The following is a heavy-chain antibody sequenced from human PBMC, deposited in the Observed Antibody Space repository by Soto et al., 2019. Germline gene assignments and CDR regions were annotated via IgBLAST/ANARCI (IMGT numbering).Heavy chain of an antibody. V-gene: IGHV1-69*04. CDR2: LFPLLAMV. CDR1: GGDLTNSG. D-gene: IGHD1-26*01. Sequence: QVHLVQSGAEMKKPGSSVKVSCKVSGGDLTNSGISWVRQAPGQGLEWMGGLFPLLAMVDYSQTFQGRVTITAAACTNTDYLYLGSRSTEWMTLYNCARDMGAAFKSGGPGDLVIVSS. J-gene: IGHJ4*02. CDR3: ARDMGAAFKS.